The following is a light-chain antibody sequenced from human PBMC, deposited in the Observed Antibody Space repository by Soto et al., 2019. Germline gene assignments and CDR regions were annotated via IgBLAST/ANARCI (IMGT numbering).Light chain of an antibody. CDR1: SSDVGGYSF. CDR3: SSYTCSSLYL. J-gene: IGLJ1*01. CDR2: DVS. V-gene: IGLV2-14*01. Sequence: QSVLTQPASVSGSPGQSIAISCTGTSSDVGGYSFVSWYQQHPGKAPKVMIYDVSNRPSGVSDRFSGSKSGNTASLTISGLQAEDESDYYCSSYTCSSLYLFGTGTKVTVL.